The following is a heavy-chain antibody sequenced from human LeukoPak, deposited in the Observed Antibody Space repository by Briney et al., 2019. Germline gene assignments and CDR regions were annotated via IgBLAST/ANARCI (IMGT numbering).Heavy chain of an antibody. Sequence: PSETLSLTCTVSGGSISSYYWSWIRQPPGKGLEWIGNIYDSGSTNYNPSLKSRVTISVDTSKNQFSLKLSSVTAADTAVYYCAXXXXYXXSYLDYWGQGTLVTVSS. CDR1: GGSISSYY. D-gene: IGHD6-6*01. CDR2: IYDSGST. V-gene: IGHV4-59*12. J-gene: IGHJ4*02. CDR3: AXXXXYXXSYLDY.